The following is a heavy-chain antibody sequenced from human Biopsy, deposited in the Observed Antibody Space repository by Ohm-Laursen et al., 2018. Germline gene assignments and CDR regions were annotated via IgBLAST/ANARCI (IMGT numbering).Heavy chain of an antibody. V-gene: IGHV4-59*11. Sequence: GTLSLTYTVSGGSFTGHYWGWIRQPPGKGLEWIGHISCTGYTSYNASLKSRVTISVDTSRNHFSLRLSSLTAADTAVYYCARGSNDFGGLYFPRWGQGTLLTVSS. D-gene: IGHD4-23*01. CDR1: GGSFTGHY. CDR2: ISCTGYT. J-gene: IGHJ4*02. CDR3: ARGSNDFGGLYFPR.